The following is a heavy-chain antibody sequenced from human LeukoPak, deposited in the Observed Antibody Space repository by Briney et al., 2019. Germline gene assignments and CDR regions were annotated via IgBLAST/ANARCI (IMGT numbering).Heavy chain of an antibody. D-gene: IGHD5-12*01. V-gene: IGHV4-4*02. CDR3: ARYRGASGYHFDY. Sequence: GSLRLSCAASGFTVSSNYMSWVRQPPGKGLEWIGEIYRSGSTNYNPSLKSRGTITLDKSKNQFSLRLSSVTAADTSVYYCARYRGASGYHFDYWGQGTLVTVSS. J-gene: IGHJ4*02. CDR2: IYRSGST. CDR1: GFTVSSNY.